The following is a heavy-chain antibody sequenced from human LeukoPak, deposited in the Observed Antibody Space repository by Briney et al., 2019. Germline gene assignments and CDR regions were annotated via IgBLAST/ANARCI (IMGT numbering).Heavy chain of an antibody. D-gene: IGHD2-15*01. Sequence: GESLKISCQGSGYSFATYWIGWVRQTPGKGLEWMGIIYPGDSDTRYSPSFQGQVTISADKSINTAYLQWSSLKASDTAIYYCARRGGAAEWFDPWGQGTLVTVSS. CDR3: ARRGGAAEWFDP. CDR2: IYPGDSDT. CDR1: GYSFATYW. J-gene: IGHJ5*02. V-gene: IGHV5-51*01.